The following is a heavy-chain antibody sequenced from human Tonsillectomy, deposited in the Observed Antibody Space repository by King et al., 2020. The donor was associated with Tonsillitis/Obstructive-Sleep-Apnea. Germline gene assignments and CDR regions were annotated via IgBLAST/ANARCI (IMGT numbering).Heavy chain of an antibody. CDR1: GGSITSSSFN. CDR2: IYYSGRT. D-gene: IGHD1-26*01. Sequence: LQLQESGPGQVKPSETLSLTCTVSGGSITSSSFNLGWIRQPPGKGLEWIGSIYYSGRTYYNPALQSRVTISVDTSKNQFSLKLNSVTAADTAVYYCARHVSGSYLYYFDYWGQGTLVTVSS. J-gene: IGHJ4*02. V-gene: IGHV4-39*01. CDR3: ARHVSGSYLYYFDY.